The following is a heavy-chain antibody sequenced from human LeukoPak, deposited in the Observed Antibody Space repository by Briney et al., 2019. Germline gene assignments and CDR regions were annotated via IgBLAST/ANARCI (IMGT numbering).Heavy chain of an antibody. D-gene: IGHD1-26*01. J-gene: IGHJ3*02. CDR3: AATSVGATINDPSDI. V-gene: IGHV1-58*01. Sequence: ASVKVSCKASGFTFTASAVQWVRQARGQRLEWIGWIVVGRGNRNYAQKLQERVTITRDMSTGTAYMELGSLRSEDTAVYYCAATSVGATINDPSDIWGQGTMVTVSS. CDR1: GFTFTASA. CDR2: IVVGRGNR.